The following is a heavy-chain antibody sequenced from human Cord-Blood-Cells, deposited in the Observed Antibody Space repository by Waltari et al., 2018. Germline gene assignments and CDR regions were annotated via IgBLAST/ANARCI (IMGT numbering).Heavy chain of an antibody. CDR3: ARGEKMTTVTTSYNWFDP. D-gene: IGHD4-17*01. J-gene: IGHJ5*02. CDR1: GGSFSGYY. V-gene: IGHV4-34*01. CDR2: INQSEST. Sequence: QVQLQQWGAGLLKPSETLSLTCAVYGGSFSGYYWSWIRPPSAKGMEWIGEINQSESTNDNPSLKSRVTISVDTSKNQFSLKLSSVTAADTAVYYCARGEKMTTVTTSYNWFDPWGQGTLVTVSS.